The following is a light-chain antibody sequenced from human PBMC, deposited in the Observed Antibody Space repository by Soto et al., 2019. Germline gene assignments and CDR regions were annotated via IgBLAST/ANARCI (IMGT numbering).Light chain of an antibody. CDR2: AAS. J-gene: IGKJ1*01. CDR1: QAISTY. V-gene: IGKV1-27*01. CDR3: QKYNGAPWT. Sequence: DIQMTQSPSSLSASVGDRVTITCRASQAISTYLAWYQQEPGTVPKLLIYAASALQSGVPSRFSGSGSGTDFTLTISSLQPEDVATYYCQKYNGAPWTFGQGTKVEI.